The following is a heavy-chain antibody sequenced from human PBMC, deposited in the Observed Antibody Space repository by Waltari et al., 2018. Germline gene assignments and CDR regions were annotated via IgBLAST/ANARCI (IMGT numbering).Heavy chain of an antibody. CDR1: GGSISSHY. D-gene: IGHD3-10*01. CDR3: AREGRGNWFDP. Sequence: QVQLQESGPGLVKPSETLSLTCTVSGGSISSHYWSWIRQPPGKGLEWIGYIYYSGSTNYNPSLKSRVTISVDTSKNQFSLKLSSVTAADTAVYYCAREGRGNWFDPWGQGTLVTVSS. V-gene: IGHV4-59*11. CDR2: IYYSGST. J-gene: IGHJ5*02.